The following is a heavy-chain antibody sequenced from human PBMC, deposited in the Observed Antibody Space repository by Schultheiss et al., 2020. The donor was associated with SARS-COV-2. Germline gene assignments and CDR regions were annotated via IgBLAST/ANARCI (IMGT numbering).Heavy chain of an antibody. CDR1: EFTFSKYW. CDR3: ARDLVGASDY. CDR2: INSDGSST. V-gene: IGHV3-74*01. Sequence: GESLKISCAASEFTFSKYWIHWVRHAPGKGLVWVSRINSDGSSTSYADSVKGRFTISRDNAKNTLYLQMNSLRAEDTAVYYCARDLVGASDYWGQGTLVTVSS. J-gene: IGHJ4*02. D-gene: IGHD1-26*01.